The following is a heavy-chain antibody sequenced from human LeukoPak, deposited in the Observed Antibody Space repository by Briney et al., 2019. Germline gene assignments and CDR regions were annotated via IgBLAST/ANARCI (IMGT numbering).Heavy chain of an antibody. J-gene: IGHJ4*02. CDR1: GFTFSSYA. Sequence: GGSLRLSCSASGFTFSSYAMHWVRQAPGKGLEYVSAISSNGGSTYYADSVKGRFTISRDNSMNTLCLQMYGLRADDTAVYYCARDGFDYYDSSGYYYFDSWGQGTLVTVSS. CDR2: ISSNGGST. V-gene: IGHV3-64*04. D-gene: IGHD3-22*01. CDR3: ARDGFDYYDSSGYYYFDS.